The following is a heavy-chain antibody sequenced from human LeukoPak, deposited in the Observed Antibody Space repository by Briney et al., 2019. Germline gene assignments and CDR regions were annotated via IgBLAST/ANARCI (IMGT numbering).Heavy chain of an antibody. D-gene: IGHD3-10*01. CDR2: IYHSGSV. V-gene: IGHV4-38-2*01. CDR3: ARAHVLLWFGDPTPGNWFDP. J-gene: IGHJ5*02. CDR1: GNSINSGYY. Sequence: ETLSLTCAVTGNSINSGYYWGWIRQPPGKGLEWIGSIYHSGSVYYNPSLKSRVTISVDSSNNRFSLKLSCVTAADTAVYYCARAHVLLWFGDPTPGNWFDPWGQGTLVTVSS.